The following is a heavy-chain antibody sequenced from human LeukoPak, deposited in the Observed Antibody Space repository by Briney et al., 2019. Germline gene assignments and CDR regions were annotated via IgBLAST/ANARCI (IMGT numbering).Heavy chain of an antibody. J-gene: IGHJ5*02. CDR2: INPSGGST. CDR3: ARDGWAAAGGYPRNWFDP. V-gene: IGHV1-46*01. Sequence: ASVKVSCKASGYTFTGYYMHWVRQAPGQGLEWMGIINPSGGSTSYAQKFQGRVTMTRDTSTSTVYMELSSLRSEDTAVYYCARDGWAAAGGYPRNWFDPWGQGTLVTVSS. D-gene: IGHD6-13*01. CDR1: GYTFTGYY.